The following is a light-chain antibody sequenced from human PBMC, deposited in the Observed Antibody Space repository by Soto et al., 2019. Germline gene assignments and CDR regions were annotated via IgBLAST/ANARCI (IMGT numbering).Light chain of an antibody. CDR1: QSVLYSSNNKNY. CDR3: QQANSFPLT. Sequence: DIVMTQSPDSLAVSLGERATINCKSSQSVLYSSNNKNYLSWYQQRPGQPPKLLIYWASTRESGVPDRFSGSGSGTDFTLTISSLQAEDFATYYCQQANSFPLTFGGGTKVDIK. V-gene: IGKV4-1*01. J-gene: IGKJ4*01. CDR2: WAS.